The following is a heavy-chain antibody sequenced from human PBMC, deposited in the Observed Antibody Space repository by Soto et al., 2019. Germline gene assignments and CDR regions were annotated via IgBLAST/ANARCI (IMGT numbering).Heavy chain of an antibody. Sequence: QVQLQESGPGLVKPSETLSLTCTVSGGSISSGNYYWSWIRQPPGKGLEWIGYIFYSGTTYYNPSLKSRAAISVDTSQNQVCVKLSSLSAADSAVYYGARVSVWFGEFNDYYIGMDVWGQGTTVSVSS. J-gene: IGHJ6*02. CDR1: GGSISSGNYY. D-gene: IGHD3-10*01. V-gene: IGHV4-30-4*01. CDR3: ARVSVWFGEFNDYYIGMDV. CDR2: IFYSGTT.